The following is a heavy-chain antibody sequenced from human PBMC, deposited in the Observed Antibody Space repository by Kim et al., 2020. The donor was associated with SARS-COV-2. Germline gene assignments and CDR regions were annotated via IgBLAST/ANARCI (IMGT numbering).Heavy chain of an antibody. CDR2: ISYDGSNK. J-gene: IGHJ3*02. V-gene: IGHV3-30-3*01. D-gene: IGHD3-16*01. Sequence: GGSLRLSCAASGFTFSSYAMHWVRQAPGKGLEWVAVISYDGSNKYYADSVKGRFTISRDNSKNTLYLQMNSLRAEDTAVYYCAREGIYDWSDGAFDIWGQGTMVTVSS. CDR1: GFTFSSYA. CDR3: AREGIYDWSDGAFDI.